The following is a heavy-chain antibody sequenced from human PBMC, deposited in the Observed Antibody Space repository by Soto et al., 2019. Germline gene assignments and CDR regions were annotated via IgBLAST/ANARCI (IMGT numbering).Heavy chain of an antibody. D-gene: IGHD1-7*01. CDR2: INHSGST. Sequence: SETLSLTCAVYGGSFSGYYWSWIRQPPGKGLEWIGEINHSGSTNYNPSLKSRVAISVDTSKNQFSLKLSSVTAADTAVYYCAVPKLELRTFDYWGQGTLVTVS. J-gene: IGHJ4*02. V-gene: IGHV4-34*01. CDR1: GGSFSGYY. CDR3: AVPKLELRTFDY.